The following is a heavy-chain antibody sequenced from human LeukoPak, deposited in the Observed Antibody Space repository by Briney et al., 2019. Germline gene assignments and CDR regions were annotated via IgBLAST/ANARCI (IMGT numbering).Heavy chain of an antibody. CDR3: ARQYYYDTSGFYGFNWFDP. Sequence: PSETLSLTCTVSGGSISSSGYYWVWIRQPPGKGLEWIGSISYSGSTYYNPSLKSRVTISVDTSKTQFSLKLTSVTAADTAVYYCARQYYYDTSGFYGFNWFDPWGQGTLVTVSS. CDR2: ISYSGST. V-gene: IGHV4-39*01. D-gene: IGHD3-22*01. CDR1: GGSISSSGYY. J-gene: IGHJ5*02.